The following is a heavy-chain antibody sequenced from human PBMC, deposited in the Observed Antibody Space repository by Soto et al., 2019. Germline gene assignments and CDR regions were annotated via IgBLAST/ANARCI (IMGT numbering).Heavy chain of an antibody. J-gene: IGHJ4*02. CDR3: AKGRGGSGSLTPRVDF. V-gene: IGHV3-23*01. Sequence: EVQLLESGGGLVQPGGSLRLSCAASGFTVNNYAMTWVRQAPGKGLEWVSAISGGGDTTSYAYSVKGRFTVSRDGSKNTLYLQMSSLRAEDTALYYCAKGRGGSGSLTPRVDFWGQGTLVTVSS. D-gene: IGHD3-10*01. CDR1: GFTVNNYA. CDR2: ISGGGDTT.